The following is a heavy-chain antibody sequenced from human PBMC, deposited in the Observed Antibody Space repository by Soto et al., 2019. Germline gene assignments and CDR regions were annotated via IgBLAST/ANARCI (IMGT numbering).Heavy chain of an antibody. CDR3: ASSTVTTGAFDI. D-gene: IGHD4-17*01. J-gene: IGHJ3*02. Sequence: ASVKVSCQASGYTFTGYYMHWVRQAPGQGLEWMGWINPNSGGTNYAQKFQGRVTMTRDTSISTAYMELSGLRSDDTAVYYCASSTVTTGAFDIWGQGTMVTVSS. CDR1: GYTFTGYY. CDR2: INPNSGGT. V-gene: IGHV1-2*02.